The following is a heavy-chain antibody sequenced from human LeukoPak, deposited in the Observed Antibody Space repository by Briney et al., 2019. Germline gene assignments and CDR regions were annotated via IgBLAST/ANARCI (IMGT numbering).Heavy chain of an antibody. CDR2: FSHRGGS. V-gene: IGHV4-38-2*02. Sequence: SETLSLTCTVSGYSLSSGFFCDWIRQSPGKGLEWIGSFSHRGGSYHNPSLKSRVTISVDTSKNQFSLNLTSVTAADTAVYYCARVKATRPHYFDCWGQGTLVTVSS. J-gene: IGHJ4*02. CDR1: GYSLSSGFF. D-gene: IGHD1-1*01. CDR3: ARVKATRPHYFDC.